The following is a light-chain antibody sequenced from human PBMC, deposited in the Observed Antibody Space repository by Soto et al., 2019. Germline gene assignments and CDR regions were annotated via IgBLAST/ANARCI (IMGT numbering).Light chain of an antibody. CDR1: QTINKL. CDR3: RQYKSYSWT. J-gene: IGKJ1*01. Sequence: DVQMTQPPSALSASIGERITISCRASQTINKLLACYQQKPGKAPKLLIYDASTLESGVPSRFRGSGSGTELSLSISSLQPEDFASYFCRQYKSYSWTFGQGTKVDIK. V-gene: IGKV1-5*01. CDR2: DAS.